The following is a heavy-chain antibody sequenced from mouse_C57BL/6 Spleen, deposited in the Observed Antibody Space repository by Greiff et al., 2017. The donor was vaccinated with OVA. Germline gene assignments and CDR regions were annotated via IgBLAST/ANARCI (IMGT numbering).Heavy chain of an antibody. CDR2: IYPRDGST. J-gene: IGHJ3*01. Sequence: QVQLQQSGPELVKPGASVKLSCKASGYTFTSYDINWVKQRPGQGLEWIGWIYPRDGSTKYNEKFKGKATLTVDTSSSTAYMELHSLTSEDSAVYFCARDGYDEGFAYWGQGTLVTVSA. V-gene: IGHV1-85*01. CDR3: ARDGYDEGFAY. D-gene: IGHD2-2*01. CDR1: GYTFTSYD.